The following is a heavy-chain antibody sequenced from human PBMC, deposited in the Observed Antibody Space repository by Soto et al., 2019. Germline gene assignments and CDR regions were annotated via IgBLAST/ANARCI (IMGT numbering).Heavy chain of an antibody. CDR2: INAGSGNT. J-gene: IGHJ3*02. D-gene: IGHD2-2*01. CDR1: GYTFKSYA. CDR3: ARSPYTHCSSTSCYGGAFDI. Sequence: ASVKVSCKASGYTFKSYAIHWVRQAPGQRLEWMGWINAGSGNTEYSQKFQGRVTITRDTSASTAYMELSSLRSEDTAVYFCARSPYTHCSSTSCYGGAFDICGQGTMVTVSS. V-gene: IGHV1-3*01.